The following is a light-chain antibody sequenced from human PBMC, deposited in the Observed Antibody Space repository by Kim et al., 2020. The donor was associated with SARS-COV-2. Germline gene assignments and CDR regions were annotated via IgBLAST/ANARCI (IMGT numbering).Light chain of an antibody. J-gene: IGKJ2*03. Sequence: LSPGEGATLSCRASQGVNSNYLAWYQHRRGQAPRLLIYAASSRATGIPDRFSGSGSGTDFTLTISRLEPEDFAVYYCQQYDTSPFSFGPGTKLEI. CDR1: QGVNSNY. V-gene: IGKV3-20*01. CDR3: QQYDTSPFS. CDR2: AAS.